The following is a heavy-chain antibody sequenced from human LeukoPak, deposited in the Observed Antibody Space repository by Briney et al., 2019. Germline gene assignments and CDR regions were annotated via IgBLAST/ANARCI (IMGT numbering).Heavy chain of an antibody. CDR1: GFTFSSYA. Sequence: GGSLGLSCAASGFTFSSYAMSWVRQAPGKGLEWVSAISGSGGSTYYADSVKGRFTISRDNSKNTLYLQMNSLRAEDTAVYYCAKGVVSIFGVVIEMDDAFDIWGQGTMVTVSS. D-gene: IGHD3-3*01. CDR2: ISGSGGST. V-gene: IGHV3-23*01. J-gene: IGHJ3*02. CDR3: AKGVVSIFGVVIEMDDAFDI.